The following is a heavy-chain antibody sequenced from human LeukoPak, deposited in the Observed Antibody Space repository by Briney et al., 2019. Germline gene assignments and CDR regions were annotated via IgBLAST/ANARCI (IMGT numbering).Heavy chain of an antibody. CDR3: ARGPKLWFGESQNWFDP. V-gene: IGHV1-2*02. J-gene: IGHJ5*02. Sequence: ASVKVSCKASGYTFTGYYMHWVRQAPGQGLEWMGWINPNSGGTNYAQKFQGRVTMTRDTSISTAYMELSRLRSDDTAVYYCARGPKLWFGESQNWFDPWGQGTLVTVSS. D-gene: IGHD3-10*01. CDR2: INPNSGGT. CDR1: GYTFTGYY.